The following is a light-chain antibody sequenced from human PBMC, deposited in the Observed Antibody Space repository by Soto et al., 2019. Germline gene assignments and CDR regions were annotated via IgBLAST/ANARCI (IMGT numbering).Light chain of an antibody. Sequence: QSVLTQPPSASGSPGQSVAISCTGTSSDVGGYNYVSWYQQHPGKAPKLMIYEVSKRPSGVPDRFSGSKSGNTASLTVSGLLAEDEADYYCSSYVGTNSYVFGTGTKVTVL. CDR1: SSDVGGYNY. CDR3: SSYVGTNSYV. CDR2: EVS. V-gene: IGLV2-8*01. J-gene: IGLJ1*01.